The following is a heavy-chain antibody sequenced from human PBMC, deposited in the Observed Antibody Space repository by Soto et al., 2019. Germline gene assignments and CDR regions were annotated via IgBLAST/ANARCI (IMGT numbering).Heavy chain of an antibody. D-gene: IGHD1-26*01. CDR3: AKEGGLSGSYYIASSYYFDY. Sequence: QVQLVESRGGVVQPGRSLRLSCVASGFTFSSYGMHWVRQAPGKGLEWVAIISYDGSNTYYADSVKGRFTISRDNSKNRLYLKMNSLRAEDTSVYYCAKEGGLSGSYYIASSYYFDYWGQGTLVTVSS. J-gene: IGHJ4*02. CDR1: GFTFSSYG. CDR2: ISYDGSNT. V-gene: IGHV3-30*18.